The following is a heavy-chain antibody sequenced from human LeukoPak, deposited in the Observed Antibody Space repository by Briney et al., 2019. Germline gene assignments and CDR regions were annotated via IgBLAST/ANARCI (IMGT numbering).Heavy chain of an antibody. J-gene: IGHJ4*02. Sequence: ASVKVSCKASGGTFSSYDINWVRQATGQGLEWMGWMNPNSGNTGYAQKFQGRVTMTRNTSISTAYMELSSLRSEDTAVYYCARGLKGIAAADYWGQGTLVTVSS. CDR3: ARGLKGIAAADY. CDR1: GGTFSSYD. D-gene: IGHD6-13*01. V-gene: IGHV1-8*02. CDR2: MNPNSGNT.